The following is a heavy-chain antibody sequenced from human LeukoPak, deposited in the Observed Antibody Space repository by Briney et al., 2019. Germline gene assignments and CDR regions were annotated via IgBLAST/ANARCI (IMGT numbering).Heavy chain of an antibody. CDR2: ISGSGGST. CDR1: GFTFSSYG. J-gene: IGHJ4*02. D-gene: IGHD6-13*01. V-gene: IGHV3-23*01. Sequence: PGGSLRLSCAASGFTFSSYGMSWVRQAPGKGLEWVSAISGSGGSTYYADSVKGRFTISRDNSKNTLYLQMNSLRAEDTAVYYCARVPLATAGQGIDYWGQGTLVTVSS. CDR3: ARVPLATAGQGIDY.